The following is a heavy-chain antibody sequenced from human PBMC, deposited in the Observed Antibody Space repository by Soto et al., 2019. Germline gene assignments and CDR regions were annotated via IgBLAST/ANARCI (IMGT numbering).Heavy chain of an antibody. CDR2: IYDSGST. D-gene: IGHD6-19*01. V-gene: IGHV4-39*01. CDR1: GGSISSSNYY. J-gene: IGHJ4*02. CDR3: ARHQPPYSSGWYFFDY. Sequence: SETLSPTCTVSGGSISSSNYYWGWIRQPPGKGLEWIGSIYDSGSTYYNTSLKSRVTISVDTSKNQISLRLTSVTAADTAVYYCARHQPPYSSGWYFFDYWGQGALVTVSS.